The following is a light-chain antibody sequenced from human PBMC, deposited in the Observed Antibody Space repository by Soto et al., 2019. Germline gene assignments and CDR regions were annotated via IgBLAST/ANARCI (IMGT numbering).Light chain of an antibody. CDR3: AAWDDSLNGYV. CDR1: SSNIGSNT. CDR2: SNN. J-gene: IGLJ1*01. Sequence: QSVLTQPPSASGTPGQRVTISCSGSSSNIGSNTVNWYQQLPGTAPKLLIYSNNQRPSGVPDRFSGSKSGTSASLAISGLQSEYEADYYCAAWDDSLNGYVFGTGPKLTVL. V-gene: IGLV1-44*01.